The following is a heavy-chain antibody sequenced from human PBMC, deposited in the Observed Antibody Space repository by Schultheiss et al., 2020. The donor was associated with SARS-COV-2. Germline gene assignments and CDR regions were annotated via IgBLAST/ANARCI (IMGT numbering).Heavy chain of an antibody. CDR1: GFTFSSYS. V-gene: IGHV3-23*01. CDR2: ISGSGGST. Sequence: GESLKISCAASGFTFSSYSMNWVRQAPGKGLEWVSAISGSGGSTYYADSVKGRFTISRDNSKNTLYLQMNSLRAEDTAVYYCARGGLYGFYDYWGQGTLVTVSS. J-gene: IGHJ4*02. D-gene: IGHD4-17*01. CDR3: ARGGLYGFYDY.